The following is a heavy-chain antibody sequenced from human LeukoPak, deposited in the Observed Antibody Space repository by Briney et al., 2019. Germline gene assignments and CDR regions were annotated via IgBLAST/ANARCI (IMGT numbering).Heavy chain of an antibody. J-gene: IGHJ3*02. V-gene: IGHV3-23*01. Sequence: GGSLRLSCAASGFTFSSSAMSWVRQVPGKGPEWVSGISASGGSTSYADSVRGRFTISRDNAKNSLYLQMNSLRAEDTAVYYCARVTRDDDAFDIWGQGTMVTVSS. CDR3: ARVTRDDDAFDI. CDR2: ISASGGST. CDR1: GFTFSSSA.